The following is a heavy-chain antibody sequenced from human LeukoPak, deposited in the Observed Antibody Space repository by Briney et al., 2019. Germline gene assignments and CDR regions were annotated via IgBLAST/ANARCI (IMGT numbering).Heavy chain of an antibody. J-gene: IGHJ3*02. D-gene: IGHD6-13*01. CDR2: ISAYNGNT. CDR1: GYTFTSYG. CDR3: ARIGYSSSWYFGLNAFDI. V-gene: IGHV1-18*01. Sequence: GASVKVSCKASGYTFTSYGISWVRQAPGQGLEWMGWISAYNGNTNYAQKLQGRVTMTTDTSTSTAYMELRSLRSDDTAVCYCARIGYSSSWYFGLNAFDIWGQGTMVTVSS.